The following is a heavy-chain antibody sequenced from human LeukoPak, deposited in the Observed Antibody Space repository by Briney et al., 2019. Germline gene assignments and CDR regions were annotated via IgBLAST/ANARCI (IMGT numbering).Heavy chain of an antibody. CDR1: GGSFSGYY. CDR2: INHSGST. Sequence: SETLSLTCAVYGGSFSGYYWSWIRQPPGKGLEWIGEINHSGSTNYNPSLKSRVTISVDTSKNQFSLKLSSVTAADTAVYYCARGLRNIAVAGRLFDYWGQGTLVTVSS. D-gene: IGHD6-19*01. V-gene: IGHV4-34*01. J-gene: IGHJ4*02. CDR3: ARGLRNIAVAGRLFDY.